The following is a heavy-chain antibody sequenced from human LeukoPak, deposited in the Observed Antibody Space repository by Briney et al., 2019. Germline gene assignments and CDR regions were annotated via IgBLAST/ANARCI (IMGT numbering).Heavy chain of an antibody. J-gene: IGHJ4*02. V-gene: IGHV3-23*01. CDR3: AKRLAYGSGGSDYFDF. D-gene: IGHD3-10*01. CDR1: GFTFTSYA. CDR2: ISGSGANT. Sequence: PGGSLRLSCAASGFTFTSYAMRWGRQAPGKGLEWVSEISGSGANTYYADSVKGRFTISRDNSKNTLYLQMSSLRAEDTAVYYCAKRLAYGSGGSDYFDFWGQGTLVTVSS.